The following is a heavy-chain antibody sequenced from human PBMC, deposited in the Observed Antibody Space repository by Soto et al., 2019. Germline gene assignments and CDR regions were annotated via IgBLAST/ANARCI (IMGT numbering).Heavy chain of an antibody. D-gene: IGHD3-3*01. CDR2: IIPIFGTA. CDR1: GGTFSSYA. V-gene: IGHV1-69*13. CDR3: ARDPRDYDFWSGYYTDVYYYGMDV. J-gene: IGHJ6*02. Sequence: SVKVSCKASGGTFSSYAISWVRQAPGQGLEWMGGIIPIFGTANYAQKFQGRVTITADESTSTAYMELSSLRSEDTAVYYCARDPRDYDFWSGYYTDVYYYGMDVWGQGTTVTVSS.